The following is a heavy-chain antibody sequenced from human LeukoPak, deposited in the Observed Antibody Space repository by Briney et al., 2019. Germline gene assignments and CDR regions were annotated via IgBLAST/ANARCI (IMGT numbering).Heavy chain of an antibody. CDR3: TRRALDALGGAFDY. CDR1: GGYISSYD. V-gene: IGHV4-59*08. J-gene: IGHJ4*02. CDR2: IYNSGST. Sequence: PSETLSLTCTVSGGYISSYDWTWIRQPPGQGLEWIGYIYNSGSTNYNPSLKSRVTISVGTAKNEFSLKLSSVTAADTAVYYCTRRALDALGGAFDYWGQGTLVTVSS. D-gene: IGHD3-16*01.